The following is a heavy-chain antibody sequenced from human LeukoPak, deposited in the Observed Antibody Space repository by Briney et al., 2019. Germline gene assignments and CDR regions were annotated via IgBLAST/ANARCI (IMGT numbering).Heavy chain of an antibody. CDR2: INHSGST. J-gene: IGHJ6*02. CDR1: GGSFSGYY. V-gene: IGHV4-34*01. CDR3: ARASGYDILTGYYGYYYGMDV. D-gene: IGHD3-9*01. Sequence: PSETLSLTCAVYGGSFSGYYWSWIRQPPGKGLEWIGEINHSGSTNYNPSLKSRATISVDTSKNQFSLKLSSVTAADTAVYYCARASGYDILTGYYGYYYGMDVWGQGTTVTVSS.